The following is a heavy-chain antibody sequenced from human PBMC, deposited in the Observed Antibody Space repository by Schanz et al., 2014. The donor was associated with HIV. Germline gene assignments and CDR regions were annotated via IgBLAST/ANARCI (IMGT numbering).Heavy chain of an antibody. CDR2: ITGSGDNT. V-gene: IGHV3-23*01. J-gene: IGHJ4*02. D-gene: IGHD2-2*01. CDR3: ARGLPGLDY. Sequence: EVQLLESGGDLVQPGGSLRLSCAASGFTFSSHAMSWVRQAPGKGLEWVSSITGSGDNTYYADSVKGRFTISRDNSKNTVYLQINSLSLDDTAIYYCARGLPGLDYWGQGVLVTVSS. CDR1: GFTFSSHA.